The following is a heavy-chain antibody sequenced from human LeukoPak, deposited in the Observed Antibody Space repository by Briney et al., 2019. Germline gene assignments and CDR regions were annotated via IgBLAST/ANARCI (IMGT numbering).Heavy chain of an antibody. V-gene: IGHV1-2*02. CDR3: VREGSGLLTKNFDY. D-gene: IGHD2-15*01. CDR1: GFPFSDSY. Sequence: GASVKVSCKASGFPFSDSYIHWVRQAPGQGLEWMGYINPRSGGTSSPQKFKGRATLTADTINTAYMVLSSLISDDTAIYYCVREGSGLLTKNFDYWGQGTLVTVSS. CDR2: INPRSGGT. J-gene: IGHJ4*02.